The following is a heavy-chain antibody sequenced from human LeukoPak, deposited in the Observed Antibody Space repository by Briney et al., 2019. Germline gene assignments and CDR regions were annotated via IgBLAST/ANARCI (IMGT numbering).Heavy chain of an antibody. Sequence: LRLSCAASGFTFSSYAMHWIRQPPGKGLEWIGYIYYSGSTNYNPSLKSRVTISVDTSKNQFSLKLSSVTAADTAVYYCAREASPGMGAAAGIPHWFDPWGQGTLVTVSS. J-gene: IGHJ5*02. CDR2: IYYSGST. D-gene: IGHD6-13*01. V-gene: IGHV4-59*12. CDR1: GFTFSSYA. CDR3: AREASPGMGAAAGIPHWFDP.